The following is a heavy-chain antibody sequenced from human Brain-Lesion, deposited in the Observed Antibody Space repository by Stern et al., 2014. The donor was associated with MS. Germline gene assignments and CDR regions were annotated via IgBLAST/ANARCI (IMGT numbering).Heavy chain of an antibody. J-gene: IGHJ4*02. D-gene: IGHD5-18*01. CDR1: GFSVSTDF. CDR3: ARKTDTAVGGDY. V-gene: IGHV3-53*01. CDR2: MYSRGGT. Sequence: VQLVQSGGGLIQPGGSLRLSCAASGFSVSTDFMSWVRQAPGQGLEWVSLMYSRGGTNYADSVKGRFTIPRDSSKNTLYLQMSDLRAEDTAVYYCARKTDTAVGGDYWGPGTLVTVSS.